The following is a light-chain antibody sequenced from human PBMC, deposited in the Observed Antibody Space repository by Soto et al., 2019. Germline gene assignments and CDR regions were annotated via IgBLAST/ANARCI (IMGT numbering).Light chain of an antibody. V-gene: IGKV3-15*01. J-gene: IGKJ2*01. CDR1: QSVSRS. Sequence: EIVMTQSPATLSVSPGERATLSCRASQSVSRSLAWYQQKPGQPPRLLIYDASTRATGVPARFGGSGSGTEYTITISGLQSEDFAVYYCQQYGDWPPDTFGQGTKVEI. CDR3: QQYGDWPPDT. CDR2: DAS.